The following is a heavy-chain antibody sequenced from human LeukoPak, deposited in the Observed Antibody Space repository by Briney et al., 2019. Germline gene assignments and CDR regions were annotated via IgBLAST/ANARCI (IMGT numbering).Heavy chain of an antibody. CDR2: ISYDGSNK. J-gene: IGHJ4*02. CDR3: ARWDLLEYSSDY. D-gene: IGHD6-6*01. CDR1: GFTFSSYA. Sequence: GGSLRLSCAASGFTFSSYAMHWVRQAPGKGLEWVAVISYDGSNKYYADSVKGRFTISRDSSKNTLYLQMNSLRAEDTAVYYCARWDLLEYSSDYWGQGTLVTVSS. V-gene: IGHV3-30-3*01.